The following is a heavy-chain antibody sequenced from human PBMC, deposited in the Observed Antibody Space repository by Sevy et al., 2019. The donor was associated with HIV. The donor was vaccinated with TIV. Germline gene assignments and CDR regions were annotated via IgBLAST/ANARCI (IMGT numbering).Heavy chain of an antibody. D-gene: IGHD3-3*01. Sequence: GGSLRLSCAASGFSLSHYYMSWIRQAPGKGLEWVSYISSSGNTIYYTDSVKGRFTISRDNAKNSLYLQMDSLRAEDTAVYYCARDPTYYDFWSGYYTGWFDPWGQGSLVTVSS. CDR1: GFSLSHYY. CDR2: ISSSGNTI. V-gene: IGHV3-11*01. CDR3: ARDPTYYDFWSGYYTGWFDP. J-gene: IGHJ5*02.